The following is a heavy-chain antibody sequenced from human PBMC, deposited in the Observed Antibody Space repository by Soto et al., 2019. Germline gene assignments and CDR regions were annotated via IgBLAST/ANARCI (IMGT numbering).Heavy chain of an antibody. Sequence: PGGSLRLSCAASGFTFSSYSMNWVRQAPGKGLEWVSSISSSSSYIYYADSVKGRFTISRDNAKNSLYLQMNSLRAEDTAVYYCARWTRGYSYGSDYFDYWGQGTLVTVSS. CDR1: GFTFSSYS. D-gene: IGHD5-18*01. V-gene: IGHV3-21*01. CDR3: ARWTRGYSYGSDYFDY. J-gene: IGHJ4*02. CDR2: ISSSSSYI.